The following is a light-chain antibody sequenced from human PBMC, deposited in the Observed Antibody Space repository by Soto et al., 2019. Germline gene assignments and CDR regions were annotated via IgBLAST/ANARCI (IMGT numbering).Light chain of an antibody. CDR1: SSDFGGYNY. Sequence: QYALTQPASVSGSPGQSITISRTGTSSDFGGYNYVSWYQQHPGKAPKLMIYDVSNRPSGVSNRFSGSKSGNTASLTISGLQAEDEADYYCSSYTSSDVVFGGGTKLTVL. CDR2: DVS. V-gene: IGLV2-14*01. CDR3: SSYTSSDVV. J-gene: IGLJ2*01.